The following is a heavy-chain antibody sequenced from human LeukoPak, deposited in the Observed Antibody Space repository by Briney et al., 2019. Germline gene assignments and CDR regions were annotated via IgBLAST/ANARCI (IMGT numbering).Heavy chain of an antibody. V-gene: IGHV4-39*01. CDR1: GGSISSSSYY. CDR3: ARVRSAGYSSSWYQKYYGMDV. D-gene: IGHD6-13*01. CDR2: MYYSGTT. Sequence: SETLSLTCTVSGGSISSSSYYWGWIRQPPGKGLEWIGSMYYSGTTYYNPSLKSRVTISVDTSKNQFSLKLSSVTAADTAVYYCARVRSAGYSSSWYQKYYGMDVWGQGTTVTVSS. J-gene: IGHJ6*02.